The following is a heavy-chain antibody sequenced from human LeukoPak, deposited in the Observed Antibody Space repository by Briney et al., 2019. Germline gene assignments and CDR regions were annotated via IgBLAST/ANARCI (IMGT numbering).Heavy chain of an antibody. CDR1: GFTFSSYA. J-gene: IGHJ4*02. Sequence: GGSLRLSCAASGFTFSSYAMHWVRQAPGKGLEWVAVISYDGSNKYYADSVKGRFTISRDNSKNTLYLQMNSLRAEDTAVYYCAKQRTNYDPYFDSWGQGTLVTVSS. V-gene: IGHV3-30-3*02. CDR2: ISYDGSNK. D-gene: IGHD4/OR15-4a*01. CDR3: AKQRTNYDPYFDS.